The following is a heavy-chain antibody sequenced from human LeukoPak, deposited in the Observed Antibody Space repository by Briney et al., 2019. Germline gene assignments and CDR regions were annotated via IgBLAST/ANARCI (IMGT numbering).Heavy chain of an antibody. CDR2: ISGSGGST. CDR1: GFTFSSYA. Sequence: GGSLRLSCAASGFTFSSYAMSWVRQAPAKGLEWVSAISGSGGSTYYADSVKGRFTISRDNSKNTLYLQMNSLRAEDTAVYYCAKLPSYYYYYYMDVWGKGTTVTVSS. V-gene: IGHV3-23*01. CDR3: AKLPSYYYYYYMDV. J-gene: IGHJ6*03.